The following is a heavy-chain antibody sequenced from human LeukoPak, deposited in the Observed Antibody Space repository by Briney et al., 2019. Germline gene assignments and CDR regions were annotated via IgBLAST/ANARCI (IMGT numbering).Heavy chain of an antibody. CDR2: IYNTGST. V-gene: IGHV4-39*01. CDR1: GGSISSSTYN. Sequence: SETLSLTCTVSGGSISSSTYNWGWIRQPPGKGLEWIGSIYNTGSTFYNPSLKSRATISIGTSKNQFSLKLSSVTAADTAIYYCASQPYYESSGYYFYWGQGTLVTVSS. D-gene: IGHD3-22*01. CDR3: ASQPYYESSGYYFY. J-gene: IGHJ4*02.